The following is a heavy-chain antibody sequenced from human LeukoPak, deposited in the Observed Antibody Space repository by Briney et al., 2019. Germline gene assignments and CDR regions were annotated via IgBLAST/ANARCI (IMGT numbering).Heavy chain of an antibody. D-gene: IGHD5-18*01. Sequence: TGGSLRLSCAASGFTFSSYAMSWVRQAPGKGLEWVSAISGSGGSTYYADSVKGRFTISRDNSKNTLYLQMNSLRAEDTAVYYCAKESGSGIQLWLLYYWGQGTLVTVSS. CDR1: GFTFSSYA. J-gene: IGHJ4*02. V-gene: IGHV3-23*01. CDR3: AKESGSGIQLWLLYY. CDR2: ISGSGGST.